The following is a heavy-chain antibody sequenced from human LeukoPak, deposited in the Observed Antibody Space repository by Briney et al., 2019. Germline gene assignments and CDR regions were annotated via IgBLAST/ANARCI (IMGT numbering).Heavy chain of an antibody. CDR1: EFTFSSYS. D-gene: IGHD2-2*01. CDR2: ISSSSSYI. J-gene: IGHJ5*02. V-gene: IGHV3-21*01. CDR3: ARGRGYCSSTSCLNWFDP. Sequence: GGSLRLSCAASEFTFSSYSMNWVRQAPGKGLEWVSSISSSSSYIYYADSVKGRFTISRDNAKNSLYLQMNSLRAEDTAVYYCARGRGYCSSTSCLNWFDPWGQGTLVTVSS.